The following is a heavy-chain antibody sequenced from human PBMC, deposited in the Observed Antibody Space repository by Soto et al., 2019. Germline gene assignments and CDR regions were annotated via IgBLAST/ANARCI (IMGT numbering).Heavy chain of an antibody. V-gene: IGHV4-59*01. CDR1: GGSISSYY. J-gene: IGHJ5*02. D-gene: IGHD2-15*01. CDR3: AREKHYCSGGSCYVNWFDP. CDR2: IYYSGST. Sequence: SETLSLTCTVSGGSISSYYWSWIRQPPGKGLEWIGYIYYSGSTNYNPSLKSRVTISVDTSKNQFSLKLSSVTAADTAVYYCAREKHYCSGGSCYVNWFDPWGQGTLVTVS.